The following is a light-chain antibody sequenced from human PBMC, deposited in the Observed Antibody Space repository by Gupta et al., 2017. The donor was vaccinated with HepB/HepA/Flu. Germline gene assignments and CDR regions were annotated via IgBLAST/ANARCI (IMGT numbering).Light chain of an antibody. V-gene: IGKV1-5*03. CDR2: KAS. CDR3: QQYNNYSWT. CDR1: QSINSW. J-gene: IGKJ1*01. Sequence: DIQMTQSPSTLSASVGDRVTLTCRASQSINSWLAWYQQKPGKAPKVLIYKASSLESGVPSRFSGSGSGTEFTLTISSLQPDDFATYYCQQYNNYSWTFGQGTKVEIK.